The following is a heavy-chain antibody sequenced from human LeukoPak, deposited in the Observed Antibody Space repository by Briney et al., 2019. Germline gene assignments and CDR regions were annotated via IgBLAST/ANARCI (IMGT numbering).Heavy chain of an antibody. V-gene: IGHV4-39*01. CDR1: GDSISSSSYY. Sequence: PSETLSLTCTVSGDSISSSSYYWGWIRQPPGKGLEWIGSIYYSGSTYYNPSLKSRVTISVDTSKNQFSLKLSSVTAADTAVYYCAIRSGPLPRPFFDYWGQGTLVTVSS. CDR2: IYYSGST. CDR3: AIRSGPLPRPFFDY. D-gene: IGHD3-3*01. J-gene: IGHJ4*02.